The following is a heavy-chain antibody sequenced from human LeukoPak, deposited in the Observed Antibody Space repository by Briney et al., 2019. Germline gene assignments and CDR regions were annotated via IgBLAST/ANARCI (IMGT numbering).Heavy chain of an antibody. Sequence: QSGGSLRLSCAASGFTFSNAWMSWVRQAPGKGLEWAGRIKSKTDGGTTDYAAPVKGRFTISRDDSKNTLYLQMNSLKTEDTAVYYCTTDEWSTVSPSYFDYWGQGTLVTVSS. D-gene: IGHD4-11*01. CDR3: TTDEWSTVSPSYFDY. CDR2: IKSKTDGGTT. CDR1: GFTFSNAW. J-gene: IGHJ4*02. V-gene: IGHV3-15*01.